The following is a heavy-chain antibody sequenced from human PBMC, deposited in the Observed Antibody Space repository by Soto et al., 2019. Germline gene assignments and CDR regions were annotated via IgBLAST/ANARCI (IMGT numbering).Heavy chain of an antibody. J-gene: IGHJ4*02. CDR3: AKIALRGESSGWGDFDY. V-gene: IGHV3-23*01. Sequence: GGSLRLSCAASGFTFSSYAMSWVRQAPGKGLEWVSAISGSGGSTYYADSVKGRFTISRDNSKNTLYLQMNSLRAEDTAVYYCAKIALRGESSGWGDFDYWGQGTLVTVSS. CDR1: GFTFSSYA. D-gene: IGHD6-19*01. CDR2: ISGSGGST.